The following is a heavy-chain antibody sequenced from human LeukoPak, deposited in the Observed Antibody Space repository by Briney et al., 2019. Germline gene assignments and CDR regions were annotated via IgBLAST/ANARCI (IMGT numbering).Heavy chain of an antibody. J-gene: IGHJ4*02. D-gene: IGHD6-19*01. CDR2: ISSSSSYI. CDR1: GFTFSSYS. CDR3: ARDIAVAGPPRGGDY. Sequence: GGSLRLSCAASGFTFSSYSMNWVRQAPGKGLEWVSSISSSSSYIYYADSVKGRFTISRDNAKNSLYLQMNSLRAEDTAVYYCARDIAVAGPPRGGDYWGQGTLVTVSS. V-gene: IGHV3-21*01.